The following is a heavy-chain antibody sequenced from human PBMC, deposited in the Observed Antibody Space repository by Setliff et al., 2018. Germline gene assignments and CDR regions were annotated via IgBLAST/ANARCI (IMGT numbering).Heavy chain of an antibody. CDR3: VREGVDSRSSTDYRYYMDV. D-gene: IGHD3-22*01. Sequence: GASVKVSCKASGSTFSSYGITWVRQAPGQGLEWMGGTIPMFGTTNYARKFQGRVTIITDESTSTAYMQLSSLGSEDTAVYYCVREGVDSRSSTDYRYYMDVWGEGTTVTVSS. V-gene: IGHV1-69*05. CDR1: GSTFSSYG. CDR2: TIPMFGTT. J-gene: IGHJ6*03.